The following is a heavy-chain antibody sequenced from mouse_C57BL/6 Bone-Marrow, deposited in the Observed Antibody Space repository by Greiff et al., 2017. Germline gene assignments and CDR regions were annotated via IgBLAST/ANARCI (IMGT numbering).Heavy chain of an antibody. CDR3: ARLTAQAPYYFDY. V-gene: IGHV1-76*01. Sequence: LEESGAELVRPGASVKLSCKASGYTFTDYYINWVKQRPGQGLEWIARIYPGSGNTYYNEKFKGKATLTAEKSSSTAYMQLSSLTSEDSAVYFCARLTAQAPYYFDYWGQGTTLTVSS. CDR1: GYTFTDYY. J-gene: IGHJ2*01. D-gene: IGHD3-2*02. CDR2: IYPGSGNT.